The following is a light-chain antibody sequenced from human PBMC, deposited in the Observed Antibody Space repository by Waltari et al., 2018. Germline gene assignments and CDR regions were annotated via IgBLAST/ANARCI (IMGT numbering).Light chain of an antibody. CDR1: QSLTKRY. CDR2: GAS. V-gene: IGKV3-20*01. J-gene: IGKJ2*01. CDR3: QQYGSSVLYT. Sequence: EVVLTQSPDTLSLSPGERATLSCRASQSLTKRYLAWYQQKPGRAPRLLIYGASSRAAGIPDRFSGSGSGTDFTLTISRLEPEDFAVYYCQQYGSSVLYTLGQGTKLEIK.